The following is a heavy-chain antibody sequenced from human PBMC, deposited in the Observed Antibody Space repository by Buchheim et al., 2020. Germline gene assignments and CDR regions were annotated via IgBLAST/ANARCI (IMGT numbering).Heavy chain of an antibody. CDR3: ARGSGSSSWTYVYYYYMDV. J-gene: IGHJ6*03. D-gene: IGHD6-13*01. V-gene: IGHV1-2*04. CDR1: GYTFTGYY. Sequence: QVQLVQSGAEVKKPGASVKVSCKASGYTFTGYYMHWVRQAPGQGLEWMGWINPNSGGTNYAQKFQGWVTMTRDTSLSPAYMELSRLRSDDTAVYYCARGSGSSSWTYVYYYYMDVWGKGTT. CDR2: INPNSGGT.